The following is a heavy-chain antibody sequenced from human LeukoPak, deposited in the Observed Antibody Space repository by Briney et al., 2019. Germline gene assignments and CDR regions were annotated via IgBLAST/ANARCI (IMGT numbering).Heavy chain of an antibody. Sequence: PSETLSLTCTVSGGSINSGDYYWSWIRQPPGKGLEWIGYIYYSGSTNYNPSLKSRVTISVDTSRNQFSLELSSVTAADTAVYYCARDEGSSSSWEDVGYFDYWGQGTLVTVSS. D-gene: IGHD6-13*01. J-gene: IGHJ4*02. V-gene: IGHV4-61*08. CDR3: ARDEGSSSSWEDVGYFDY. CDR2: IYYSGST. CDR1: GGSINSGDYY.